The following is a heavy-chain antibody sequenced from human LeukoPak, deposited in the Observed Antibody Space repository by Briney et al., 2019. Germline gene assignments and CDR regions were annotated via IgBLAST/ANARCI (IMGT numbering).Heavy chain of an antibody. CDR3: ARVTMRRIDY. J-gene: IGHJ4*02. Sequence: ASVKVSCKASGGTFSSYAISWVRQAPGQGLEWMGWISAYNGNTNYAQKLQGRVTMTTDTSTSTAYMELRSLRSGDTAVYYCARVTMRRIDYWGQGTLVTVSS. V-gene: IGHV1-18*01. CDR1: GGTFSSYA. D-gene: IGHD5-24*01. CDR2: ISAYNGNT.